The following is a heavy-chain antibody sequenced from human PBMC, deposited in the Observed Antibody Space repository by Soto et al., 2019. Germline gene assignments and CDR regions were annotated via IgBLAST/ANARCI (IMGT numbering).Heavy chain of an antibody. CDR3: ARAWEDDFWSGYFPRYNWFDP. Sequence: ASVKVSCKASGYTFTSYDINWVRQATGQGLEWMGWMNPNSGNTGYAQKFQGRVTMTRNTSISTAYMELSSLRSEDTAVYYCARAWEDDFWSGYFPRYNWFDPCGQGTLVTVSS. CDR1: GYTFTSYD. J-gene: IGHJ5*02. D-gene: IGHD3-3*01. V-gene: IGHV1-8*01. CDR2: MNPNSGNT.